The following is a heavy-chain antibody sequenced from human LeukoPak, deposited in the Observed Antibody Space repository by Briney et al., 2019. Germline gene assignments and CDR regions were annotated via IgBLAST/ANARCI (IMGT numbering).Heavy chain of an antibody. CDR2: ISGSSENT. CDR1: GFTFNSYA. J-gene: IGHJ4*02. D-gene: IGHD3-16*02. V-gene: IGHV3-23*01. Sequence: GGSLRLSCAASGFTFNSYAMSWVRQAPGKGLEWVSAISGSSENTNYADSVKGRFTMSRDNSRNMLYLQMNSLRDEDTGKYYCAKTVSGSYSYQGGDYWGQGTLVTVSS. CDR3: AKTVSGSYSYQGGDY.